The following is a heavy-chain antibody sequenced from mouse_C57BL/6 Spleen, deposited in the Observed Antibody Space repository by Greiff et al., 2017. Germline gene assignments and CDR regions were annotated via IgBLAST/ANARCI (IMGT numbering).Heavy chain of an antibody. CDR3: ARYGYYAC. V-gene: IGHV1-50*01. D-gene: IGHD2-3*01. Sequence: QVQLQQPGAELVKPGASVKLSCKASGYTFTSYWMQWVKQRPGQGLEWIGEIDPSDGYTNYNQKFKGKATLTLDTSSSTAYMQLIRLTSEDSSVYYCARYGYYACWGQGTTLTVSS. J-gene: IGHJ2*01. CDR2: IDPSDGYT. CDR1: GYTFTSYW.